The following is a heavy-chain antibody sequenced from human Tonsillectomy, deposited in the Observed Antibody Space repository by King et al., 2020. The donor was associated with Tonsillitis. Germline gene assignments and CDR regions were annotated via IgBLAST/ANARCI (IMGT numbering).Heavy chain of an antibody. D-gene: IGHD6-13*01. V-gene: IGHV4-34*01. Sequence: LQQWGAGLLKPSETLSLTCAVYGGSFSGYYWSWIRQPPGKGLEWIGEINHSGSTNYNPSLKGRVTISVDTSKNQFSLKLSSVTAADTAVYYCARVWYSSSWSPIYYYYYGMDVWGQGTTVTVSS. CDR2: INHSGST. J-gene: IGHJ6*02. CDR1: GGSFSGYY. CDR3: ARVWYSSSWSPIYYYYYGMDV.